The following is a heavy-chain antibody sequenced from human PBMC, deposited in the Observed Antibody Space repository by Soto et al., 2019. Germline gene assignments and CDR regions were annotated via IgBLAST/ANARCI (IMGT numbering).Heavy chain of an antibody. CDR1: GGSFSGYY. CDR3: ARAEYSSSSPRRPDWFDP. V-gene: IGHV4-34*01. J-gene: IGHJ5*02. Sequence: QVQLQQWGAGLLKPSETLSLTCAVYGGSFSGYYWSWIRQPPGKGLEWIGEINHSGSTNYNPSLKSRVTISVDTSKKQCCLKLSSVTAAYTAVYYCARAEYSSSSPRRPDWFDPWGQGTLVTVSS. D-gene: IGHD6-6*01. CDR2: INHSGST.